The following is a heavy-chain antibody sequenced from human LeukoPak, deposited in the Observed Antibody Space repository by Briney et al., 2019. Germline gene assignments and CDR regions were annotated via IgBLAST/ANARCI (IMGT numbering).Heavy chain of an antibody. CDR1: GFTFSSYG. CDR3: AKDRNVYYYDSSGYYPYGMDV. J-gene: IGHJ6*02. Sequence: GGSLRLSCAASGFTFSSYGMHWVRQAPGKGLAWVAVISYDGSNKYYADSVKGRFTISRDNSKNTLYLQMNSLRAEDTAVYYCAKDRNVYYYDSSGYYPYGMDVWGQGTTVTVSS. V-gene: IGHV3-30*18. CDR2: ISYDGSNK. D-gene: IGHD3-22*01.